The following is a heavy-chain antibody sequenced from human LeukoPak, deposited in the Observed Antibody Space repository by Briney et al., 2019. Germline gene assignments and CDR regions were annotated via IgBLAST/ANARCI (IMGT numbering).Heavy chain of an antibody. CDR2: ISSSSNYI. V-gene: IGHV3-21*01. Sequence: GGSLRLSCAASGFTFSTYWVGWVRQAPGKGLEWVSSISSSSNYIYYADSVKGRFTISRENAKNSLYLQMNSLRAGDTAVYYCARGSFSYDILTGIGYWGQGTLVTVSS. CDR1: GFTFSTYW. J-gene: IGHJ4*02. D-gene: IGHD3-9*01. CDR3: ARGSFSYDILTGIGY.